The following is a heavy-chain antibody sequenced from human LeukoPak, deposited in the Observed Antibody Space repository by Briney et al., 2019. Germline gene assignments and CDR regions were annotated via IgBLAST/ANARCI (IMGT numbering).Heavy chain of an antibody. CDR2: IKEDGSER. D-gene: IGHD5/OR15-5a*01. Sequence: GGSLRLSCAASGFTFSDYGMHWVRQAPGKGLEWVANIKEDGSERYYVDSVKGRFTISRDNAKNSLFLQMNSLRVEDTAVYFCARGVYAFDIWGQGTMVTVSS. J-gene: IGHJ3*02. CDR1: GFTFSDYG. CDR3: ARGVYAFDI. V-gene: IGHV3-7*04.